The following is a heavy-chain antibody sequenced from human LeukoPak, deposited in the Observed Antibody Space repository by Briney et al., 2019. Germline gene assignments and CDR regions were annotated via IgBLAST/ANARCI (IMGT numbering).Heavy chain of an antibody. CDR3: ARESNYYDSSGYYPFHY. CDR2: IYYSGST. V-gene: IGHV4-59*01. CDR1: GGSISSYY. Sequence: SETLSLTCTVSGGSISSYYWSWIRQPPGKGLEWIGYIYYSGSTNYNPSLKSRVTISVDTSKTQFSLKLSSVTAADTAVYYCARESNYYDSSGYYPFHYWLQATLVTVSS. J-gene: IGHJ4*02. D-gene: IGHD3-22*01.